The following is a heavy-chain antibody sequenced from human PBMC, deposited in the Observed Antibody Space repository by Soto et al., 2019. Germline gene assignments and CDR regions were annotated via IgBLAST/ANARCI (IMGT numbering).Heavy chain of an antibody. V-gene: IGHV6-1*01. CDR2: TYYRSKWYN. Sequence: SQTLSLTCAISGDSVSSNSAAWNWIRQSPSRGLEWLGRTYYRSKWYNDYAVSVKSRITINPDTSKNQFSLQLNSVTPEDTAVYYCARDQTTVVTNYYYGMGVWGQGTTVTVSS. CDR3: ARDQTTVVTNYYYGMGV. D-gene: IGHD4-17*01. J-gene: IGHJ6*02. CDR1: GDSVSSNSAA.